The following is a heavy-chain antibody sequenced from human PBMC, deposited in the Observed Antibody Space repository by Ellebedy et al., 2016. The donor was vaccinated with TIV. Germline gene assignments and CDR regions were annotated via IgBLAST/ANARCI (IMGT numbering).Heavy chain of an antibody. CDR2: IIPIFGTA. D-gene: IGHD3-3*01. CDR3: ARAATIFGVVRFDY. Sequence: SVKVSXKASGGTFSSYAISWVRQAPGQGLEWMGGIIPIFGTANYAQKFQGRVTITADESTSTAYMELSSLRSEDTAVYYCARAATIFGVVRFDYWGQGTLVTVSS. J-gene: IGHJ4*02. V-gene: IGHV1-69*13. CDR1: GGTFSSYA.